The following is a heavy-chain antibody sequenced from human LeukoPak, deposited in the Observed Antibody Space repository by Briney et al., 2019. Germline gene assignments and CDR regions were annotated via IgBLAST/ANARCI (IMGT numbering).Heavy chain of an antibody. CDR2: IKHDGSEK. Sequence: PGGSLRLSCAASGFIFTNYFMSWVRQAPGKGLEWVASIKHDGSEKYYVDSVRGRFTISRDNTMNSLYLQMSSLRAEDTAVYYCGRGGSSGVDYWGQGTLVTVSS. CDR1: GFIFTNYF. D-gene: IGHD2-15*01. V-gene: IGHV3-7*01. CDR3: GRGGSSGVDY. J-gene: IGHJ4*02.